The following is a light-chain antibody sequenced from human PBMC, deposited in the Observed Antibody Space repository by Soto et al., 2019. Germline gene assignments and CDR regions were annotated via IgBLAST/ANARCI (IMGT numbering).Light chain of an antibody. Sequence: QPVLTQPPSVSGAPGQRVTISCTGSSSNIGALYDVNWYQQLPGTAPKLLIYDNNNRPSGVPDRFSGSKSGTSPSLAITGLQAEDEADYYCQSYDNSLSGHVVFGGGTKVTVL. J-gene: IGLJ2*01. CDR2: DNN. V-gene: IGLV1-40*01. CDR3: QSYDNSLSGHVV. CDR1: SSNIGALYD.